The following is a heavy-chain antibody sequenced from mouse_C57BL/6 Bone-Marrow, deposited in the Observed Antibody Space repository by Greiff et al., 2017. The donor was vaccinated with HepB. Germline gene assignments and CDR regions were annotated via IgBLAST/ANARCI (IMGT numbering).Heavy chain of an antibody. Sequence: VQLQQPGAELVKPGASVKLSCKASGYTFTSYWMHWVKQRPGQGPEWIGMIHPNSGSTNYNEKFKSKATLTVDKSSSTAYMQLSSLTSEDSAVYYCAVTVVATRYFDVWGTGTTVTVSS. V-gene: IGHV1-64*01. CDR3: AVTVVATRYFDV. J-gene: IGHJ1*03. CDR1: GYTFTSYW. D-gene: IGHD1-1*01. CDR2: IHPNSGST.